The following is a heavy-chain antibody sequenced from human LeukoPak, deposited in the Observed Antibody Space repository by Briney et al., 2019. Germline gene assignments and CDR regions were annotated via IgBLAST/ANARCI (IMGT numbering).Heavy chain of an antibody. Sequence: QSGGSLRLSCAASGFTFSNSGMNWVRQAPGKGLEWLSYISSVTNTIYYADSVKGRFTISRDNAKNSLYLQMNSLRAEDTAVYYWARPDDYGDYFDYWGQGTLVTVSS. V-gene: IGHV3-48*01. CDR1: GFTFSNSG. J-gene: IGHJ4*02. CDR2: ISSVTNTI. D-gene: IGHD4-17*01. CDR3: ARPDDYGDYFDY.